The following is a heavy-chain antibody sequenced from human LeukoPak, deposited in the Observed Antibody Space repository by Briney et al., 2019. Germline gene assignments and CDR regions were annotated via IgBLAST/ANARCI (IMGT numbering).Heavy chain of an antibody. J-gene: IGHJ4*02. V-gene: IGHV3-21*01. D-gene: IGHD7-27*01. CDR1: GFTFSSYS. Sequence: GGSLRLSCAASGFTFSSYSMNWVRQAPGKGLEWVSSISSSSSYIYYADSVKGRFTISRDNAKNSLYLQMNSLRAEDTAVYYCARGPPLGPGVFDYWGQGTLVTVSS. CDR2: ISSSSSYI. CDR3: ARGPPLGPGVFDY.